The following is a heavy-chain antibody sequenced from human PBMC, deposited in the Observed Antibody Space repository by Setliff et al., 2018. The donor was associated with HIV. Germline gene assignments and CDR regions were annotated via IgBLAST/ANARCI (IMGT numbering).Heavy chain of an antibody. CDR1: GGSMYSYY. Sequence: SETLSLTCTVSGGSMYSYYWSWIRQPAGKGLEWIGRMYASGGTNYNPSLKSRVTISLDTSKNQFSLKLTSVTAADTAVYYCASAGSGTRAPPRYWGQGTLVTVSS. CDR2: MYASGGT. J-gene: IGHJ4*02. D-gene: IGHD1-1*01. V-gene: IGHV4-4*07. CDR3: ASAGSGTRAPPRY.